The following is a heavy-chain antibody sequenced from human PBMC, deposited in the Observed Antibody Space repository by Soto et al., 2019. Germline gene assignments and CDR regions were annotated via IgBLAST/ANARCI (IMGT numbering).Heavy chain of an antibody. CDR1: GYSFTTYW. CDR2: IYPGDSDT. J-gene: IGHJ3*02. V-gene: IGHV5-51*01. Sequence: GESLTISCKGSGYSFTTYWIGWVRLIPGKGLEWMGIIYPGDSDTRYSPSFQGQVTISADKSISTASLQWSSLKASDTAMYYCARREYYEGAFDIWGQGTMVTVSS. D-gene: IGHD3-22*01. CDR3: ARREYYEGAFDI.